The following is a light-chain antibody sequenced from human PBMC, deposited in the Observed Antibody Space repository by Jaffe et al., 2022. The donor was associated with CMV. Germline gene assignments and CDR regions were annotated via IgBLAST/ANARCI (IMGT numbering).Light chain of an antibody. V-gene: IGKV1-39*01. CDR3: QQSDSIPLT. Sequence: DIQMTQSPSSLSASVGDRVTITCRASQSISNYLNWYQQKPGKAPELLIYVASSLQSGVPSRFSGSGSGTDFTLTISSLQPEDFATYYCQQSDSIPLTFGGGTKVDIK. CDR1: QSISNY. CDR2: VAS. J-gene: IGKJ4*01.